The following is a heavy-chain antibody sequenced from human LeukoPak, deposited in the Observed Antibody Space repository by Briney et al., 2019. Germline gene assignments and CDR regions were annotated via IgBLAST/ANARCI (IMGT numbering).Heavy chain of an antibody. V-gene: IGHV4-61*03. J-gene: IGHJ4*02. CDR3: ARVGGGYDGYFDY. CDR1: GGSISSSNW. D-gene: IGHD5-12*01. CDR2: VFYSGNT. Sequence: PSGTLSLTCAVSGGSISSSNWWGWVRQPPGKGLEWIGYVFYSGNTNYNPSLKSRVTISVDTSKNHFYLKLSSVTAADTAMYYYARVGGGYDGYFDYWGQGTLVTVSS.